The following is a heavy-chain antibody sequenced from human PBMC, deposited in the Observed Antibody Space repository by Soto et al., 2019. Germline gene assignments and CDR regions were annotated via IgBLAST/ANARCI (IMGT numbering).Heavy chain of an antibody. CDR3: ARGELVRYYYYGMDG. CDR2: ISAYNGNT. Sequence: ASVKVSCKASGYTFTRYVISWVRQTPGQGLEWMGWISAYNGNTNYAQKLQGRVTMTTDTSTSTAYMELRSLRSDDTAVYYCARGELVRYYYYGMDGWGQGTTVTVSS. D-gene: IGHD6-6*01. J-gene: IGHJ6*02. CDR1: GYTFTRYV. V-gene: IGHV1-18*04.